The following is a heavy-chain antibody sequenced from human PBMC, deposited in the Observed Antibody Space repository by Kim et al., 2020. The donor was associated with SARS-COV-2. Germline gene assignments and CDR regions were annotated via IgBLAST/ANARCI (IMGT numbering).Heavy chain of an antibody. D-gene: IGHD3-16*02. CDR2: ISSSSSTI. CDR3: ARGGRYVWGSYRPPFDY. Sequence: GGSLRLSCAASGFTFSSYSMNWVRQAPGKGLEWVSYISSSSSTIYYADSVKGRFTISRDNAKNSLYLQMNSLRDEDTAVYYCARGGRYVWGSYRPPFDYWGQGTLVTVSS. CDR1: GFTFSSYS. V-gene: IGHV3-48*02. J-gene: IGHJ4*02.